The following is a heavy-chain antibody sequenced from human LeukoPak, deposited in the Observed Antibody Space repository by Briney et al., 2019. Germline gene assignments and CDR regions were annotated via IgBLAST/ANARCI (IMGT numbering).Heavy chain of an antibody. V-gene: IGHV2-5*02. CDR1: GFSLSTSGVG. CDR3: AHTTTGTTANYYMDV. D-gene: IGHD1-1*01. J-gene: IGHJ6*03. Sequence: SSPTLVKPTQTLTLTCTFSGFSLSTSGVGVGWIRQPPGKALEWLALIYWDDDKRYSPSLKSRLTITKDTSKNQVVLTVTNMDPVDTATYYCAHTTTGTTANYYMDVWGKGTTVTVSS. CDR2: IYWDDDK.